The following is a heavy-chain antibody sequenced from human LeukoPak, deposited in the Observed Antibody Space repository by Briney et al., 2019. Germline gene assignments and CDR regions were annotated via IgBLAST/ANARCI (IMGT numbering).Heavy chain of an antibody. D-gene: IGHD2-8*01. CDR3: ARDRLKARGYFDY. V-gene: IGHV1-46*01. CDR1: GYTFTSYY. Sequence: ASVKVSCKASGYTFTSYYMHWVRQAPGQGLEWMGIINPSGGSTSYAQKSQGRVTMTRDMSTSTVYMELSSLRSEDTAVYYCARDRLKARGYFDYWGQGTLVTVSS. CDR2: INPSGGST. J-gene: IGHJ4*02.